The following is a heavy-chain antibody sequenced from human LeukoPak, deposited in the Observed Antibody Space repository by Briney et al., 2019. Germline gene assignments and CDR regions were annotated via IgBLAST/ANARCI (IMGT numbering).Heavy chain of an antibody. V-gene: IGHV3-23*01. CDR2: ISGSGGST. J-gene: IGHJ4*02. CDR3: AKGGASSRPYYFDY. Sequence: PGGSLRLSCAASGFTFSSYVMSWVRQAPRKGLEWVSSISGSGGSTYYADSVKGRFTISRDNSKNTLDLQMSSLRAEDTAVYYCAKGGASSRPYYFDYWGQGALVTVSS. D-gene: IGHD2-21*01. CDR1: GFTFSSYV.